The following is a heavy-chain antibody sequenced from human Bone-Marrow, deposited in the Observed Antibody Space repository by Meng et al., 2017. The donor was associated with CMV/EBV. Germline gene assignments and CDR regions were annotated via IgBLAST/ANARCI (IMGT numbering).Heavy chain of an antibody. Sequence: AVSGGSIRSSNWWSWVRQPPGKGLEWIGEIYHSGSTNYNPSLKSRVTISVDKSKNQFSLKLSSVTAADTAVYYCARDLGRGLNWFDPWGQGTLVTVSS. D-gene: IGHD3-16*01. CDR2: IYHSGST. CDR1: GGSIRSSNW. CDR3: ARDLGRGLNWFDP. J-gene: IGHJ5*02. V-gene: IGHV4-4*02.